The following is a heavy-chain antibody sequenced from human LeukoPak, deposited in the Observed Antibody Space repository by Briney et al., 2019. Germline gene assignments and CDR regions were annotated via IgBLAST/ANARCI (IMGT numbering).Heavy chain of an antibody. D-gene: IGHD2-2*01. CDR1: GGSISSYY. CDR2: IYTSGST. V-gene: IGHV4-4*07. Sequence: PSEPLSLTCTVSGGSISSYYWSWIRQPAGKGLEWIGRIYTSGSTNYNPSLKSRVTMSVDTSKNQFSLKLSSVTAADTAVYYCARDGSSTSKVAYYYYMDVWGKGTTVTVSS. J-gene: IGHJ6*03. CDR3: ARDGSSTSKVAYYYYMDV.